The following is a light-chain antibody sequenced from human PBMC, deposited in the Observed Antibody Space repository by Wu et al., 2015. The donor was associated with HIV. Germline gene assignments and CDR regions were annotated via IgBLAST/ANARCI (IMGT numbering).Light chain of an antibody. V-gene: IGKV1-39*01. CDR3: QQSYYTPWT. J-gene: IGKJ1*01. CDR2: AAS. Sequence: DIQVTHSPPSLSASVGDRVTITCRASQDIGNFLNWYQQKPGKAPKLLIYAASTLHSGAPSRFSGSRSGAHFTLTISSLRLEDFATYFCQQSYYTPWTFGQGTKVELK. CDR1: QDIGNF.